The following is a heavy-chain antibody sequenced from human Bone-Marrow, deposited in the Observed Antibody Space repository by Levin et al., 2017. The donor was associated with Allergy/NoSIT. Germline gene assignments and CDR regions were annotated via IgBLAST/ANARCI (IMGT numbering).Heavy chain of an antibody. CDR2: ISYDGTNK. Sequence: GGSLRLSCAASRFSFSNFGMHWVRQAPGKGLEWVAVISYDGTNKYYADSVKGRFTISRDNSKNTLHLQMNSLRVEDTALYYCVKDFGGSWYTLLFDYWGQGTLVTVSS. D-gene: IGHD6-13*01. V-gene: IGHV3-30*18. CDR3: VKDFGGSWYTLLFDY. CDR1: RFSFSNFG. J-gene: IGHJ4*02.